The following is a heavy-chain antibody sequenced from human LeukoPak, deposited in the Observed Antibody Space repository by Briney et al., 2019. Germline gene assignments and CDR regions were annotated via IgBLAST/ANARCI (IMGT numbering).Heavy chain of an antibody. Sequence: GGSLRLSCAASGFTFSDHVMSWVRQAPGKGLEWVSSVRASGVGTHYADSVKGRFTISRDNSKNTLYLQMNSLRAEDTAVYYCAKDPRYGSNVPDYWGQGTLVTVSS. J-gene: IGHJ4*02. CDR1: GFTFSDHV. D-gene: IGHD3-10*01. CDR2: VRASGVGT. CDR3: AKDPRYGSNVPDY. V-gene: IGHV3-23*01.